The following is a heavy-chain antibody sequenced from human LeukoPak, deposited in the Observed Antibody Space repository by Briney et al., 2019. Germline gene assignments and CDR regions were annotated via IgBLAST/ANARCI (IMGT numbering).Heavy chain of an antibody. J-gene: IGHJ4*02. CDR3: ARDEILDGSGSLLPNDY. CDR2: IIPIFGTA. D-gene: IGHD3-10*01. Sequence: GASVKVSCKASGGTFSSYAISWVRQAPGQGLEWMGGIIPIFGTANYAQKFQGRVTITADESTSTAYMELSSLRSEDTAVYYCARDEILDGSGSLLPNDYWGQGTLVTVSS. V-gene: IGHV1-69*13. CDR1: GGTFSSYA.